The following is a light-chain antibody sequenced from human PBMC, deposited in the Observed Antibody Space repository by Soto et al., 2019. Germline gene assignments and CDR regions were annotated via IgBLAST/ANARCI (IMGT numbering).Light chain of an antibody. CDR3: QQRGGWPLT. J-gene: IGKJ4*01. Sequence: EIVLTQSPATLSLSPGERAAISCRASQGVGRFLAWYQQKPCQAPRLLIYDASNRATGIPARFSGSGSETDFTLAIDNLEPEDFEVYYCQQRGGWPLTFGGGTKVEIK. V-gene: IGKV3-11*01. CDR1: QGVGRF. CDR2: DAS.